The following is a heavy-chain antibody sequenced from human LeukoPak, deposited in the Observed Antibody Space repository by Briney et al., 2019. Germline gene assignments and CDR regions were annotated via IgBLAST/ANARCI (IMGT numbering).Heavy chain of an antibody. CDR2: ISTNGDRT. CDR1: GFTFRNSA. CDR3: ARGVAISSSGWYDTFDY. V-gene: IGHV3-64*02. D-gene: IGHD6-19*01. Sequence: PGGSLRLSCAASGFTFRNSAMYWVRQAPGKGLEFVSVISTNGDRTYYADSVKGRFTISRDNSKNTLYLQMGSLRADDMAVYYCARGVAISSSGWYDTFDYWGQGALVTISS. J-gene: IGHJ4*02.